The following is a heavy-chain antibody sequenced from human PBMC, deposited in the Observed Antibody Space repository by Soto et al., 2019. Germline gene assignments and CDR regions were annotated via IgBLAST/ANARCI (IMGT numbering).Heavy chain of an antibody. CDR1: GFTFSSYG. CDR3: AVGGGYRYHDY. Sequence: WGSLRLSCAGSGFTFSSYGMSWVRQAPGKGLEWVSFISNGGDATHYTDSVKGRFIISRDNSKNTLYLQMNSLRAEDTAVYYCAVGGGYRYHDYWGQGALVTVSS. J-gene: IGHJ4*02. V-gene: IGHV3-23*01. D-gene: IGHD5-12*01. CDR2: ISNGGDAT.